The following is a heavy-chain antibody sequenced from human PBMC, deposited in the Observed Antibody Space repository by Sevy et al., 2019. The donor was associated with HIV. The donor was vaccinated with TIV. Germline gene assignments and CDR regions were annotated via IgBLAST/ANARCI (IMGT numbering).Heavy chain of an antibody. CDR2: FDPEDGET. D-gene: IGHD1-26*01. CDR3: ATINVIVGATIYYYYYMDV. Sequence: ASVKVSCKVSGYTLTESSMHWVRQAPGKGLEWMGGFDPEDGETIYAQKFQGRVTMTEDTSTDTAYMELSSLRSEDTAVYYCATINVIVGATIYYYYYMDVWGKGTTVTVSS. CDR1: GYTLTESS. J-gene: IGHJ6*03. V-gene: IGHV1-24*01.